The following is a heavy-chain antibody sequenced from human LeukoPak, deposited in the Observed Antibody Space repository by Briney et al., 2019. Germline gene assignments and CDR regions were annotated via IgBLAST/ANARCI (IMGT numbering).Heavy chain of an antibody. Sequence: ASVKVSCKASGYTFTGYYMHWVRQAPGQGLEWMGCINPNSGGPNYAQKFQGRVTMTRDTSISTAYMEMSRLRSDDTAVYYCARDVSAGGTNWFDPWGQGTLVTVSS. CDR2: INPNSGGP. CDR1: GYTFTGYY. J-gene: IGHJ5*02. V-gene: IGHV1-2*02. CDR3: ARDVSAGGTNWFDP. D-gene: IGHD3-16*01.